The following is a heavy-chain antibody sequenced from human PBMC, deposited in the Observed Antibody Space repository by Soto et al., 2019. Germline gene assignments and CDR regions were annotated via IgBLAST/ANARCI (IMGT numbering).Heavy chain of an antibody. CDR2: ISSSSSYI. CDR3: ASPLVHSYYYYVMEV. Sequence: EVQLVESGGGLVKPGGSLRLSCAASGFTFSSYSMNWVRQAPGKGLEWVSSISSSSSYIYYADSVKGRFTISRDNAKNSLYLQMTSLRAEDTAVYYCASPLVHSYYYYVMEVWGQGTTVTVSS. D-gene: IGHD6-6*01. J-gene: IGHJ6*02. V-gene: IGHV3-21*01. CDR1: GFTFSSYS.